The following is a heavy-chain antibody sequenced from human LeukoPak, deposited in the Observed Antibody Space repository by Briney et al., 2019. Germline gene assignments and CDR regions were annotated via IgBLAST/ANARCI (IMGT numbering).Heavy chain of an antibody. CDR1: GFTFSKFW. D-gene: IGHD6-19*01. Sequence: GGSLRLSCAASGFTFSKFWMSWVRQAPGKGLEWVANIKEDGSTEHYVDSVKGRFTISRDNAKNSLSLQMNYLRVEDTAVYYCATGSSGLDYWGQGTLVTVSS. CDR3: ATGSSGLDY. V-gene: IGHV3-7*01. J-gene: IGHJ4*02. CDR2: IKEDGSTE.